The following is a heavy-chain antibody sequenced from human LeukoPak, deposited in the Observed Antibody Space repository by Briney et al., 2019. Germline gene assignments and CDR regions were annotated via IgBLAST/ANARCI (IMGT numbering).Heavy chain of an antibody. D-gene: IGHD6-6*01. CDR2: INHSGST. V-gene: IGHV4-34*01. Sequence: SETPSLTCAVYGGSFSGYYWSWIRQPPGKGLEWIGEINHSGSTNYNPSLKSRVTISVDTSKNQFSLKLSSVTAADTAVYYCARGRYTAARSYYYYYGMDVWGQGTTVTVSS. CDR3: ARGRYTAARSYYYYYGMDV. J-gene: IGHJ6*02. CDR1: GGSFSGYY.